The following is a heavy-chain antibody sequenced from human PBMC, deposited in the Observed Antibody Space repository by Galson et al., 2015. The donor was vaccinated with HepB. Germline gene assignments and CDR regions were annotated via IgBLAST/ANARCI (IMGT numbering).Heavy chain of an antibody. CDR1: GYTFTSYA. D-gene: IGHD5-12*01. V-gene: IGHV1-3*01. CDR2: INAGNGNT. J-gene: IGHJ2*01. Sequence: SVKVSCKASGYTFTSYAMHWVRQAPGQRLEWMGWINAGNGNTKYSQKFQGRVTITRDTSASTAYMELSSLRSEDTAVYYCARDHVDIVATNHWYFDLWGRGTLVTVSS. CDR3: ARDHVDIVATNHWYFDL.